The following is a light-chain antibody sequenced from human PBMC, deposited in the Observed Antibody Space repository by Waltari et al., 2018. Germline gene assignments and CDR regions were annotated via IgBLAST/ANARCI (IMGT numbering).Light chain of an antibody. CDR1: QGISNY. V-gene: IGKV1-9*01. CDR3: QQLDDYPPWT. Sequence: DIQLTQSPSFLSASVGDRVTIPGRASQGISNYLAWYQQKPGKAPKLLIYAASTLQDGVPSRFSGSGAGTEFTLTISSLQPEDFATYFCQQLDDYPPWTFGQGTKVEIK. CDR2: AAS. J-gene: IGKJ1*01.